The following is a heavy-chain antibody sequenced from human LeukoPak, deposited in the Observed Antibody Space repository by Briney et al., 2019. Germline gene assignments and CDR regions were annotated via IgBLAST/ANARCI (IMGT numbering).Heavy chain of an antibody. Sequence: GGSLRLSCAASGFTVSSNYMSWVRQAPGKGLEWVSVIYDNGDAYSADSVRGRFTISRHNSKNTLYLQMNSLRPEDTAVYYCAGGSRRDGYDYWGQGTLVTVSS. CDR3: AGGSRRDGYDY. V-gene: IGHV3-53*04. J-gene: IGHJ4*02. D-gene: IGHD5-24*01. CDR1: GFTVSSNY. CDR2: IYDNGDA.